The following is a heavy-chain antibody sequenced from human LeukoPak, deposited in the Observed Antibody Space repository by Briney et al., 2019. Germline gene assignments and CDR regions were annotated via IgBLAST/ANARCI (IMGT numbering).Heavy chain of an antibody. CDR1: GGPISSGGYY. J-gene: IGHJ4*02. CDR3: ARARSAAGNFDY. CDR2: IYYSGST. Sequence: SQTLSLTCTVSGGPISSGGYYWSWIRQHPGKGLEWIGYIYYSGSTYYNPSLKSRVTILADTSKNQFSLKLSSVTAADTAVYYCARARSAAGNFDYWGQGTLVTVSS. D-gene: IGHD6-13*01. V-gene: IGHV4-31*03.